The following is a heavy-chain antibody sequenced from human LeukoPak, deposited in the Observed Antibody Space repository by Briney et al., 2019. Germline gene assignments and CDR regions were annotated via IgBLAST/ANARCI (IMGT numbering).Heavy chain of an antibody. CDR3: ASRGYSEYYFDY. D-gene: IGHD3-22*01. J-gene: IGHJ4*02. CDR1: GFTFSTYS. V-gene: IGHV3-21*01. CDR2: ISSSSDYI. Sequence: GGSLRLSCAAPGFTFSTYSMNWVRQAPGKGLEWVSSISSSSDYIYYADSLKGRFTISRDNAKNSLYLQMNSLRAEDTAVYYCASRGYSEYYFDYWGQGTLVTVSS.